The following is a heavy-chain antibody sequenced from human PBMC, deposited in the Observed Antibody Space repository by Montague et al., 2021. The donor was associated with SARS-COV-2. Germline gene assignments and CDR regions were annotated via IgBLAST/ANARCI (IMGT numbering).Heavy chain of an antibody. CDR3: ARQRRYQLPITIFGVVMADAFDI. J-gene: IGHJ3*02. CDR1: GGSISSYY. D-gene: IGHD3-3*01. V-gene: IGHV4-59*08. Sequence: SETLSLTCTVSGGSISSYYWSWIRQPPGKGLEWIGYIYYSGSTNYNPSLKSRVTISVDTSKNQFSLKLSSVTAADTAVYSCARQRRYQLPITIFGVVMADAFDIWGQGTMGTVSS. CDR2: IYYSGST.